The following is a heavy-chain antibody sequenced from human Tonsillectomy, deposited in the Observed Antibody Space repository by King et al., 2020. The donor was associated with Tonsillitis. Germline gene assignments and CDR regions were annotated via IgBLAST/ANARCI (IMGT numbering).Heavy chain of an antibody. V-gene: IGHV1-2*02. CDR3: ARESSRPDYGDYEGGFDP. J-gene: IGHJ5*02. CDR2: INPNSGGT. D-gene: IGHD4-17*01. CDR1: GYTFTGYY. Sequence: QLVQSGAEVKKPGASLKVSCKASGYTFTGYYMHWVRQAPGQGLEWMGWINPNSGGTNYAQRFLGRVTMTSDTSISTAYMELSRLSTDDTAVYYCARESSRPDYGDYEGGFDPWGQGSLVTVSS.